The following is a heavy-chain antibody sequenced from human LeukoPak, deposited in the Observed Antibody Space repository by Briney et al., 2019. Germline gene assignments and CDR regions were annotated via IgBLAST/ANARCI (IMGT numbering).Heavy chain of an antibody. D-gene: IGHD3-9*01. CDR3: AKVPDWYHYYMDV. Sequence: GGSLRLSCAASGFNVSNNYMHWVRQAPGERLEWVSVTYSSGTTYYADSVKGRFTISRDNSKNTLYLQMNSLRAEDTAVYYCAKVPDWYHYYMDVWGKGTTVTVSS. CDR1: GFNVSNNY. V-gene: IGHV3-66*01. J-gene: IGHJ6*03. CDR2: TYSSGTT.